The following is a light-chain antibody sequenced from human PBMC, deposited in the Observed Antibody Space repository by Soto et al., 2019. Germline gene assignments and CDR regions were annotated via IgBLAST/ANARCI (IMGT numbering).Light chain of an antibody. CDR1: QSVSNY. CDR3: QQRSNWPPT. J-gene: IGKJ1*01. CDR2: DAS. Sequence: EIVLTQSPGTLSLSPGERATLSFRASQSVSNYLAWFQQKPGQAPRLLIYDASTRATGVPARFSGSGSETDFTLTISSLEPEDFAVYYCQQRSNWPPTFGQGTKVDIK. V-gene: IGKV3-11*01.